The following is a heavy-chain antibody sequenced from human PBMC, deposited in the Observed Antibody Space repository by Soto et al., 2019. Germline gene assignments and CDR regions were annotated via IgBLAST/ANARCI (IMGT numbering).Heavy chain of an antibody. CDR2: IHSTRSP. CDR3: ARSPAYGDYANLDT. CDR1: GDSVSKYY. Sequence: SETLSLTCTVSGDSVSKYYWNWIRQPAGKGLEWIGRIHSTRSPNYNPSHKSRVTMSVDTSKNQFSLKLNLTSVTAADTAVYYCARSPAYGDYANLDTWGQGTLVTVSS. J-gene: IGHJ5*02. V-gene: IGHV4-4*07. D-gene: IGHD4-17*01.